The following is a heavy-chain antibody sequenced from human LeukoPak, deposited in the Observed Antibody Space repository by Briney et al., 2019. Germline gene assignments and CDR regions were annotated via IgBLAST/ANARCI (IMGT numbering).Heavy chain of an antibody. V-gene: IGHV3-30*02. CDR1: GFTFSNYG. D-gene: IGHD3-10*01. Sequence: GGSLRLSCAASGFTFSNYGMHWVRQAPGKGLEWVAFIRYDGSNKYYADSVKGRCTISRDNSKNTLYLQMNSLRAEDTAVYYCAKDADGYYGSGNCFDYWGQGTLVTVSS. CDR2: IRYDGSNK. J-gene: IGHJ4*02. CDR3: AKDADGYYGSGNCFDY.